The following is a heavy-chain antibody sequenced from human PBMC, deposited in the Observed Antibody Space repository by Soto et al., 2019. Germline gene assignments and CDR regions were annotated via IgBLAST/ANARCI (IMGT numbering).Heavy chain of an antibody. J-gene: IGHJ4*02. CDR3: AKNGHWLDVQLDS. Sequence: QLQLVQSGAEVKKPGSSVKVSCKASGGTFSAYAISWVRQAPGQGLEWMGGILPLSGTTNYTQRFQGRVTISADKSTSTAYMELSSLRSEDTAVYYCAKNGHWLDVQLDSWGQGTQVTVSS. V-gene: IGHV1-69*06. CDR1: GGTFSAYA. CDR2: ILPLSGTT. D-gene: IGHD6-19*01.